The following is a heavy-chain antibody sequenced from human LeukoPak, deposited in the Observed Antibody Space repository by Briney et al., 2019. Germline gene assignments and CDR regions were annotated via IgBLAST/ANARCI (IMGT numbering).Heavy chain of an antibody. Sequence: PSETLSLTCAVSGGSISSSNWWSWVRQPPGKGLEWIGEIYHSGSTNYNPSLKGRVTISVDKSKNQFSLKLSSVTAADTAVYYCARARGVGYYFDYWGQGTLVTVSS. CDR1: GGSISSSNW. D-gene: IGHD3-10*01. V-gene: IGHV4-4*02. CDR2: IYHSGST. CDR3: ARARGVGYYFDY. J-gene: IGHJ4*02.